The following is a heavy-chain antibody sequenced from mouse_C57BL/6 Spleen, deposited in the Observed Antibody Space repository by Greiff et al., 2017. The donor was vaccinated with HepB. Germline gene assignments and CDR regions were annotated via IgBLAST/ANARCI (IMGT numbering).Heavy chain of an antibody. D-gene: IGHD3-1*01. Sequence: EVKLVESGGGLVKPGGSLKLSCAASGFTFSDNGMHWVRQAPEKGLEWVAYIGSGSSTIYYADTVKGRFTISRDNAKNTLFLQMTSLRSEDTAMYYCASGPFDYWGQGTTLTVSS. J-gene: IGHJ2*01. CDR2: IGSGSSTI. CDR1: GFTFSDNG. V-gene: IGHV5-17*01. CDR3: ASGPFDY.